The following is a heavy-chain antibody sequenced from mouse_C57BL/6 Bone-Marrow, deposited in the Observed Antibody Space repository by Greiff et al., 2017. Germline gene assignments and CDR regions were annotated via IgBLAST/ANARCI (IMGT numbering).Heavy chain of an antibody. CDR3: TRSLIYYGTNY. CDR1: GFNIKDYY. J-gene: IGHJ2*01. Sequence: EVMLVESGAELVKPGASVKLSCTASGFNIKDYYIHWVKQRTEQGLEWIGRIDPEDGETKYAPNFQDKATITADTSSNTAYLQLSSLTSEDTAVYYCTRSLIYYGTNYWGQGTTLTVSS. CDR2: IDPEDGET. D-gene: IGHD1-1*01. V-gene: IGHV14-2*01.